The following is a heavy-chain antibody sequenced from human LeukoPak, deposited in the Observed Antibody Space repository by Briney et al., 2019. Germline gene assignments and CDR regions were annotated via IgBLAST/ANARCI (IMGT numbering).Heavy chain of an antibody. V-gene: IGHV4-34*01. J-gene: IGHJ1*01. CDR1: GDSITGYY. D-gene: IGHD2-15*01. CDR2: INHSGST. CDR3: ARRLLGYCSGGSCYSGYFQH. Sequence: IPSETLSLTCSVSGDSITGYYWGWIRQPPGKGLEWIGEINHSGSTNSNPSLKSRVTTSVDTSKNQFSLKLSSVTAADTAVYYCARRLLGYCSGGSCYSGYFQHWGQGTLVTVSS.